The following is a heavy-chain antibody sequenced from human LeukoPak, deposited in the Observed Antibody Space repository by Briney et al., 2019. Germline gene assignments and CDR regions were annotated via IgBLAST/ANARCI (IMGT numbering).Heavy chain of an antibody. CDR3: ARYASFKYSGTYYYDY. CDR1: GFTFDIYT. J-gene: IGHJ4*02. Sequence: PGGSLRLSCAASGFTFDIYTMIWVRQAPGKGLEWVSSIDSYNSIYYADSLKGRFTISRDNAKDSLYLQMNSLRAEDTAIYYCARYASFKYSGTYYYDYWGQGTLVSASS. V-gene: IGHV3-69-1*02. CDR2: IDSYNSI. D-gene: IGHD1-26*01.